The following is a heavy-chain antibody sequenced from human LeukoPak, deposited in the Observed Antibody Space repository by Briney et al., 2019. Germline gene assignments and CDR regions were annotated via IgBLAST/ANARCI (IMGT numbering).Heavy chain of an antibody. D-gene: IGHD3-22*01. Sequence: GGSLRLSCAASGFTFSTSAMHWVRQAPGKGLEWVAVISKDGSNKYYADSVKGRFTISRDNSKNTLYLQMNSLRAEDTAIYYCARATYYYDSSGYYSDYWGQGTLVTVSS. CDR1: GFTFSTSA. CDR3: ARATYYYDSSGYYSDY. CDR2: ISKDGSNK. J-gene: IGHJ4*02. V-gene: IGHV3-30*04.